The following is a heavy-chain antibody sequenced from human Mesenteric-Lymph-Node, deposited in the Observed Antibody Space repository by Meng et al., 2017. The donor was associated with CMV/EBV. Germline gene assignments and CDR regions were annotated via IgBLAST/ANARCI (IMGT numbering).Heavy chain of an antibody. J-gene: IGHJ4*02. CDR2: IIPILGLA. D-gene: IGHD2-2*01. CDR3: ARDDGYCSSASCYDSDY. V-gene: IGHV1-69*10. Sequence: TFSRYAISWVRQAPGQGLEWMGGIIPILGLANHAQKFEGRVTITADKSTSTAYMELSSLRSEDTAVYYCARDDGYCSSASCYDSDYWGQGTLVTVSS. CDR1: TFSRYA.